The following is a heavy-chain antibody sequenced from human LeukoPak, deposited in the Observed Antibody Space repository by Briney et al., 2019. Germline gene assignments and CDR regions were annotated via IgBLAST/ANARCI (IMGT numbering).Heavy chain of an antibody. J-gene: IGHJ5*02. V-gene: IGHV1-2*06. CDR3: ARGPRSIAARRGNWFDP. D-gene: IGHD6-6*01. CDR2: INPNSGGT. Sequence: GASVKVSCKASGYTFTGYYMYWVRQAPGQGLEWMGRINPNSGGTNYAQKFQGRVTMARDTSISTAYVELSRLRSDDTAVYYCARGPRSIAARRGNWFDPWGQGTLVTVSS. CDR1: GYTFTGYY.